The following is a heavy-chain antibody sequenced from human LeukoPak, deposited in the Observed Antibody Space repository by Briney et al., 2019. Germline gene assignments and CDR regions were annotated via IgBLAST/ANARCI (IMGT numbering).Heavy chain of an antibody. D-gene: IGHD2-2*01. CDR1: GFSFNSYW. V-gene: IGHV3-7*01. J-gene: IGHJ6*03. CDR2: INQDGSEK. CDR3: ARGIVVPAAMRPYYYYYMDV. Sequence: PGGSLRLSCAVSGFSFNSYWMSWVRQAPGKGLEWVANINQDGSEKYYVDSVKGRFTISRDNAKNSLYLQMNSLRAEDTAVYYCARGIVVPAAMRPYYYYYMDVWGKGTTVTVSS.